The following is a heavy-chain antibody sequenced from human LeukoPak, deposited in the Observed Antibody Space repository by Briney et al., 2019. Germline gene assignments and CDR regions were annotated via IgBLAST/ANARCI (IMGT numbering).Heavy chain of an antibody. J-gene: IGHJ4*02. CDR2: ISSAGTT. D-gene: IGHD3-22*01. CDR3: AKDLVVAAQYYYDSSGFDY. V-gene: IGHV3-66*02. CDR1: GFTVSSSY. Sequence: GGSLRLSCAASGFTVSSSYMSWVRQAPGKGLEWVSIISSAGTTYYADSVKGRFTISRDNSKNTLYLQMNSLRAEDTAVYYCAKDLVVAAQYYYDSSGFDYWGQGTLVTVSS.